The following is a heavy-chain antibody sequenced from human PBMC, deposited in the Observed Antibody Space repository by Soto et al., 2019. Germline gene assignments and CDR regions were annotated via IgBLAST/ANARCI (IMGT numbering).Heavy chain of an antibody. J-gene: IGHJ3*02. CDR3: AKDIGYSAYLNAFDI. D-gene: IGHD5-12*01. CDR2: INWDSGTV. CDR1: GFTFDDYA. V-gene: IGHV3-9*01. Sequence: GGSLRLSCAASGFTFDDYAMHWVRQTPGKGLEWVSGINWDSGTVVSADSVKGRFTISRDNAKNSLYLQMNSLRPEDTAFYYCAKDIGYSAYLNAFDIWGQGTMVTVSS.